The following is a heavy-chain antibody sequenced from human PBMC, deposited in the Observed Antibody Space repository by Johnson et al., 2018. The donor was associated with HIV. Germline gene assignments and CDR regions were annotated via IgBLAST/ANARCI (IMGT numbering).Heavy chain of an antibody. D-gene: IGHD5-18*01. Sequence: QMLLVESGGGVVQPGRSLRLSCAASGFTFSSYPMHWVRQAPGKGLEWVAFISYDGNSKYSADSVKGRFTISSDTSKNTVYLQMNSLRPEDTAVYYCARLPSGYSRDAFDIWGQGTMVTVSS. J-gene: IGHJ3*02. CDR2: ISYDGNSK. CDR3: ARLPSGYSRDAFDI. CDR1: GFTFSSYP. V-gene: IGHV3-30*04.